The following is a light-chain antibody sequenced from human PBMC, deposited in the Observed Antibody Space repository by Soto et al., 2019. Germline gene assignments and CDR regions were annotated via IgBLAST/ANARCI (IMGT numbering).Light chain of an antibody. Sequence: EIVMTQSPATLSVSPGERVIVSCRASQSIRDNLAWYQQTPGRAPRLLIYGASIRATGVPARFSGSGSGTEFTLTISSLQSEDFAVYYCQQYDYWPPYTFGQGTKVEIK. V-gene: IGKV3-15*01. CDR3: QQYDYWPPYT. J-gene: IGKJ2*01. CDR1: QSIRDN. CDR2: GAS.